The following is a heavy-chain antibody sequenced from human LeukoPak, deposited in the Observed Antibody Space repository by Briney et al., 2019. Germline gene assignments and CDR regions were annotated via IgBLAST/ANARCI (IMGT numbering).Heavy chain of an antibody. J-gene: IGHJ4*02. D-gene: IGHD5-18*01. CDR2: IYSGGST. Sequence: GGSLRLSCAASGFTVSSNYMSWVRQAPGKGLEWVSVIYSGGSTYYADSVKGRFTISRDNSKNTLYLQMNSLRAEDTAVYYCASKSRIQLSHPFDYWGQATLLTVSS. CDR3: ASKSRIQLSHPFDY. V-gene: IGHV3-53*01. CDR1: GFTVSSNY.